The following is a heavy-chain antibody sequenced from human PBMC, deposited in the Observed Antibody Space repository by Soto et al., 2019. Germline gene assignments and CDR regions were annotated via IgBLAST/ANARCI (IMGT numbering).Heavy chain of an antibody. CDR1: GFTFSSSA. D-gene: IGHD3-10*01. V-gene: IGHV3-23*01. CDR3: AKDQVRGSWDY. J-gene: IGHJ4*02. CDR2: ISGSGGST. Sequence: EVQLLESGGGLVQPGGSLRLSCAASGFTFSSSAMSWVRQAPGKGLEWVSSISGSGGSTYYADSVKDRCTISRDNSQNTRYQQMNSLRAEDTAIYYCAKDQVRGSWDYWGQGALVTVSS.